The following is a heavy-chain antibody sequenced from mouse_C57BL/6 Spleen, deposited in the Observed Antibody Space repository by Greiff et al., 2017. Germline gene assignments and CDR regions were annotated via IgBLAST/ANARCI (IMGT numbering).Heavy chain of an antibody. D-gene: IGHD3-2*02. CDR3: ARSRQLRPFDY. CDR2: INPNYGTT. V-gene: IGHV1-39*01. J-gene: IGHJ2*01. CDR1: GYSFTDYN. Sequence: EVKLMESGPELVKPGASVKISCKASGYSFTDYNMNWVKQSNGKSLEWIGVINPNYGTTSYNQKFKGKATLTVDQSSSTAYMQLNNLTSEDSAIYYCARSRQLRPFDYWGQGTTLTVSS.